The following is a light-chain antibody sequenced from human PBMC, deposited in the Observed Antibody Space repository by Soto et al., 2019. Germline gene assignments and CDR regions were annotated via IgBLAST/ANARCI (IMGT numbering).Light chain of an antibody. CDR1: QSIDNW. Sequence: DIQMTQSPSTLSASVGDRVTITCRASQSIDNWLAWYQQKPGKAPKLLIYKASSLESGVPSRFSGSGYGTEFTLTISSLQPDDFATYYCQQYNSYSTFGPATFGQGTKVDIK. CDR3: QQYNSYSTFGPAT. CDR2: KAS. J-gene: IGKJ1*01. V-gene: IGKV1-5*03.